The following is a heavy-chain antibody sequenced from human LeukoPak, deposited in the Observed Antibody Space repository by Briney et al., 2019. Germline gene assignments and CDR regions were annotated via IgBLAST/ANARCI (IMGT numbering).Heavy chain of an antibody. CDR2: ISSSSSYI. CDR1: GFTFSSYS. V-gene: IGHV3-21*04. D-gene: IGHD3-16*01. J-gene: IGHJ4*02. CDR3: AKDLYYGYSERGAYYFDY. Sequence: GGSLRLSCAASGFTFSSYSMNWVRQAPGKGLEWVSSISSSSSYIYYADSVKGRFTISRDNAKNSLYLQMNSLRAEDTAVYYCAKDLYYGYSERGAYYFDYWGQGTLVTVSS.